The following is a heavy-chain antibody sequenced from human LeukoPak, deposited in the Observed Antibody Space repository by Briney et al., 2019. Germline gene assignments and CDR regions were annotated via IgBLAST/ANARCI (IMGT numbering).Heavy chain of an antibody. CDR1: GFTFSSYA. CDR2: ISDSGVTT. Sequence: GGSLRLSCEASGFTFSSYAMNWVRQAPGKGLEWLASISDSGVTTNYADSAMGRFTISRENSKNTLYLQMSSLAADDTAVYYCVKGGWGTVSDTWGQGTMVTVSS. J-gene: IGHJ3*02. V-gene: IGHV3-23*01. D-gene: IGHD3-16*01. CDR3: VKGGWGTVSDT.